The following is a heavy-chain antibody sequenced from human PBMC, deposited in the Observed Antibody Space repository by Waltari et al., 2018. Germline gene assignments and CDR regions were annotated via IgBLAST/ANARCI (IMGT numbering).Heavy chain of an antibody. J-gene: IGHJ3*02. V-gene: IGHV4-39*07. CDR1: GGSISSSSYY. CDR2: IYYSGST. D-gene: IGHD3-22*01. CDR3: AGYDSSGYYYPAFDI. Sequence: QLQLQESGPGLVKPSETLSLTCTVSGGSISSSSYYWGWIRQPPGKGLEWIGSIYYSGSTYYTPSLSSRVTISVDTSKNQFSLKLSSVTAADTVVYYCAGYDSSGYYYPAFDIWGQGTMVTVSS.